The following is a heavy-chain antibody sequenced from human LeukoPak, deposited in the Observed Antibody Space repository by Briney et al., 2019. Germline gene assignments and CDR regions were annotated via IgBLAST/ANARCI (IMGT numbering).Heavy chain of an antibody. CDR3: ARDKNYYGSGSPSLDAFDI. J-gene: IGHJ3*02. CDR1: GFTSSSFS. D-gene: IGHD3-10*01. CDR2: IWYDGSNL. Sequence: GGSLRLSCAASGFTSSSFSMNWVRQAPGKGLEWVALIWYDGSNLYYADSVKGRFTISKDSSKNTLYLHMNSLRAEDTAVYYCARDKNYYGSGSPSLDAFDIWGQGTMVIVSS. V-gene: IGHV3-33*08.